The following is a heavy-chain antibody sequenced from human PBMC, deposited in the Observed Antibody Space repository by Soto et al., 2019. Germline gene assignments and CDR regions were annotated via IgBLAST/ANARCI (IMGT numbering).Heavy chain of an antibody. J-gene: IGHJ6*03. D-gene: IGHD6-19*01. CDR2: IYYSGST. CDR3: ARGAVAGPFYYYYMDV. Sequence: SETLSLTCTVSGGSISSSSYYWGWIRQPPGKGLEWIGSIYYSGSTYYNPSLKSRVTISVDTSKNQFSLKLSSVTAADTAVYYCARGAVAGPFYYYYMDVWGKGTTVTVSS. CDR1: GGSISSSSYY. V-gene: IGHV4-39*01.